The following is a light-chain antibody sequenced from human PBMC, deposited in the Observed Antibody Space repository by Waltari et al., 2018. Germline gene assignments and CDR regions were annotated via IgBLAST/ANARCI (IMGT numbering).Light chain of an antibody. Sequence: EIVMTQYPGTLSLSPGERATLSFRASQSVSKELAWYQQKPGQPPRLLIYGASTRATGIPARFSGSGSETEFTLTISSLQSEDFGVYCCQQYNSWPLTFGGGTKVEIK. CDR1: QSVSKE. CDR2: GAS. V-gene: IGKV3-15*01. J-gene: IGKJ4*01. CDR3: QQYNSWPLT.